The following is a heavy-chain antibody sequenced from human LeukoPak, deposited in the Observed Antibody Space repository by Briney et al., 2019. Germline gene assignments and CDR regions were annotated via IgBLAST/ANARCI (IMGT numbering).Heavy chain of an antibody. D-gene: IGHD4/OR15-4a*01. J-gene: IGHJ4*02. Sequence: GSLRLSCAAYGFIFRSYNLNWVRQAPGKGLELVSGISRIGGSTHYSDSGKGRFTISRDNSKNTLYLQMNSLRAEDTAVYYCARRAGAYSHPYDYWGQGTLVTVSS. CDR2: ISRIGGST. V-gene: IGHV3-23*01. CDR3: ARRAGAYSHPYDY. CDR1: GFIFRSYN.